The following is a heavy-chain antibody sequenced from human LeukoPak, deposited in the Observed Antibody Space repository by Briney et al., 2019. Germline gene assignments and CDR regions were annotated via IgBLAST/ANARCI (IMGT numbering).Heavy chain of an antibody. D-gene: IGHD6-19*01. J-gene: IGHJ3*02. CDR1: GGTFSSYA. V-gene: IGHV1-46*01. CDR2: INPSGGST. CDR3: ARDWAVAAFDI. Sequence: ASVKVSCKASGGTFSSYAISWVRQAPGQGLEWMGIINPSGGSTSYAQKFQGRVTMTRDTSTSTVYMGLSSLRSEDTAVYYCARDWAVAAFDIWGQGTMVTVSS.